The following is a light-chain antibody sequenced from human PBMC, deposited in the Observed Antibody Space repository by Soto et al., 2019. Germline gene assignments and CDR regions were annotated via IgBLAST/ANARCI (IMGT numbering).Light chain of an antibody. Sequence: EIAVTQYPATLALSPGEKETLSCRASQSVFNSLAWYHLNSCHAPRLLIFDASTSATRIPAMFSRSGSGTDFTLTISSLDPLFFAVYYSQQRSNWPLTSRGGTQVDSK. CDR3: QQRSNWPLT. V-gene: IGKV3-11*01. CDR2: DAS. J-gene: IGKJ4*01. CDR1: QSVFNS.